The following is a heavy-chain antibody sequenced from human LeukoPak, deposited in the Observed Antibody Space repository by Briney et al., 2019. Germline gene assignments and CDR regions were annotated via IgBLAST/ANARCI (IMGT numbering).Heavy chain of an antibody. CDR1: GGTFSSYA. Sequence: SVTVSCKASGGTFSSYAISWVRQAPGQGLEWMGRIIPILGIANYAQKFQGRVTITADKSTSTAYMELSSLRSEDTAVYYCAAPHNDYYDSSGYQGWGQGTLVTVSS. CDR2: IIPILGIA. J-gene: IGHJ4*02. CDR3: AAPHNDYYDSSGYQG. V-gene: IGHV1-69*04. D-gene: IGHD3-22*01.